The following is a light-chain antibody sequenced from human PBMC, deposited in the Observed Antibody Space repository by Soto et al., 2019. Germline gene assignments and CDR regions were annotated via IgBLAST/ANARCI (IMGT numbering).Light chain of an antibody. Sequence: MMMTQSPATVSVSPGERVTLSCRTSHSVNSHVAWYQQKPGQAPRLLLYGASTRATGIPVRFSGSGFGTEFTLTISSLQSEDFAVYYCQQYKNWPLFGQGTRLEIK. V-gene: IGKV3-15*01. J-gene: IGKJ5*01. CDR3: QQYKNWPL. CDR2: GAS. CDR1: HSVNSH.